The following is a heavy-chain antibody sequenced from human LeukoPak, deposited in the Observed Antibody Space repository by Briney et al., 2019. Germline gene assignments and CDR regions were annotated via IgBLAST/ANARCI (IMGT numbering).Heavy chain of an antibody. J-gene: IGHJ5*02. CDR1: GDSVSSNSVT. V-gene: IGHV6-1*01. CDR3: ARRLTQYDCFDP. Sequence: SQTLSLTCAIPGDSVSSNSVTWDWIRQSPSRGLEWLGRTYYRSTWYNDYAVSVRGRITVNPDTSKNQFSLHLNSVTPEDTAVYYCARRLTQYDCFDPWGQGILVTVSS. D-gene: IGHD2-2*01. CDR2: TYYRSTWYN.